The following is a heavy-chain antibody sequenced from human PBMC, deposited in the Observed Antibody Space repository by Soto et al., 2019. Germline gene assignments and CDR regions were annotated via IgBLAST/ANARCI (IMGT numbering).Heavy chain of an antibody. J-gene: IGHJ4*02. V-gene: IGHV1-3*01. CDR2: INAGNGNT. D-gene: IGHD2-21*02. CDR1: GYTFTSYA. CDR3: ARSIVVVTALDY. Sequence: QVQLVQSGAEVKKPGASVKVSCKASGYTFTSYAMHWVRQAPRQRLEWMGWINAGNGNTKYSQKFQGRVTITRDTSASTAYMELSSLRSEDTAVYHCARSIVVVTALDYWGQGTLVTVSS.